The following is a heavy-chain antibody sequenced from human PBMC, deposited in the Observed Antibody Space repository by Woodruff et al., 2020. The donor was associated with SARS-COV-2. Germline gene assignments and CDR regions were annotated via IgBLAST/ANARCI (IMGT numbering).Heavy chain of an antibody. CDR3: ARGLQGVPAAMFV. Sequence: WIGYIYYSGSTYYNPSLKSRVTISVDTSKNQFSLKLSSVTAADTAVYYCARGLQGVPAAMFVWGKGTTVNVSS. CDR2: IYYSGST. J-gene: IGHJ6*04. D-gene: IGHD2-2*01. V-gene: IGHV4-30-4*01.